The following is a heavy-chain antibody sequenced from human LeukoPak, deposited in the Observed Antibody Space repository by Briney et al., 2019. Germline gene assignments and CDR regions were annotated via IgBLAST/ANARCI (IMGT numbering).Heavy chain of an antibody. CDR1: GFTFSSYG. CDR3: ARRGDIVPYYYMDV. Sequence: GGSLRLSCAASGFTFSSYGMSWVRQAPGKGLEWVSYISSSGSTIYYADSVKGRFTISRDNSKNTLYLQMNSLRAEDTAVYYCARRGDIVPYYYMDVWGKGTTVTVSS. CDR2: ISSSGSTI. D-gene: IGHD2-15*01. V-gene: IGHV3-48*01. J-gene: IGHJ6*03.